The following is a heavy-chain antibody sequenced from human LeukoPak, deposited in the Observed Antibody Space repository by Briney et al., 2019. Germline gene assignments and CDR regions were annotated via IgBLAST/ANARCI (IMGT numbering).Heavy chain of an antibody. CDR3: ARDRSWNDAGFDY. CDR2: ISYDGSNK. J-gene: IGHJ4*02. Sequence: GGSLRLSCVGSGFVFRQAWMSWVRQAPGKGLEWVAVISYDGSNKYYADSVKGRFTISRDNSKNTLYLQMNSLRAEDTAVYYCARDRSWNDAGFDYWGQGTLVTVSS. CDR1: GFVFRQAW. D-gene: IGHD1-1*01. V-gene: IGHV3-30*03.